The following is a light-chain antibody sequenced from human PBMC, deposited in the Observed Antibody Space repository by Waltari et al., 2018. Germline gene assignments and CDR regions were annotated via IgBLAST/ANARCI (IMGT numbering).Light chain of an antibody. CDR2: YDT. CDR3: AVWDESLGGHVV. V-gene: IGLV1-44*01. CDR1: APNIRVHS. J-gene: IGLJ2*01. Sequence: QSVLTQPPSASGTPGPRVTISCSGSAPNIRVHSVHWYRHVPGAPPQLLIYYDTLRPSGVPDRFSGVKSGTSASLAIRELQSEDEADYYCAVWDESLGGHVVFGGGTKLTV.